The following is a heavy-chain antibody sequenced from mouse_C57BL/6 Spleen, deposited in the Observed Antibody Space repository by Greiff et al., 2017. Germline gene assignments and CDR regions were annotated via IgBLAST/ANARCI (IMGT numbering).Heavy chain of an antibody. Sequence: QVQLQQPGAELVRPGSSVKLSCKASGYTFTSYWMAWVKQRPGQGLEWIGNIYPSDSETHYNQKFKDKATLTVDKSSSTAYMQLSSLTSEDSAVYYCARDGYQYYFDDWGQGTTLTVSS. CDR2: IYPSDSET. J-gene: IGHJ2*01. V-gene: IGHV1-61*01. CDR3: ARDGYQYYFDD. D-gene: IGHD2-3*01. CDR1: GYTFTSYW.